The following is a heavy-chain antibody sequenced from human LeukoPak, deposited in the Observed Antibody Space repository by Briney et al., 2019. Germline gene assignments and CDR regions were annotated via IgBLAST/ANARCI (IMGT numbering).Heavy chain of an antibody. CDR1: GGSFCGYY. CDR2: INHSGST. CDR3: AREPPYDFWSGYPYDYYYYGMDV. Sequence: SETLSLTCAVYGGSFCGYYWSWIRQPPGKGLEWIGEINHSGSTNYNPSLKSRVTISVDTSKNQFSLKLSSVTAADTAVYYCAREPPYDFWSGYPYDYYYYGMDVWGQGTTVTVSS. J-gene: IGHJ6*02. V-gene: IGHV4-34*01. D-gene: IGHD3-3*01.